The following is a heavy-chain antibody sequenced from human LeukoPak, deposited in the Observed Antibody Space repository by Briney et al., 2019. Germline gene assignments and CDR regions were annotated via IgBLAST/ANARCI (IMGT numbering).Heavy chain of an antibody. D-gene: IGHD5-24*01. CDR2: KSHSGST. Sequence: PSETLSLTCIVSRYSISSGSYWGWMRLPPGEGLQWIGSKSHSGSTFYNPSLKSRVTMSLDTSRNHFSLKLSSVTAADTAVYYCGRDRSGATDFDYWGQGILVTVSS. CDR1: RYSISSGSY. V-gene: IGHV4-38-2*02. CDR3: GRDRSGATDFDY. J-gene: IGHJ4*02.